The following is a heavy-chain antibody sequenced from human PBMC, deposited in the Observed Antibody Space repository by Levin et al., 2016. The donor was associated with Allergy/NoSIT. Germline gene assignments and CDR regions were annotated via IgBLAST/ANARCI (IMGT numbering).Heavy chain of an antibody. Sequence: VRQMPGKGLEWMGRIDPSDSYTNYSPSFQGHVTISADKSISTAYLQWSSLKASDTAMYYCARDGPNYYGSGSYSAFDYWGQGTLVTVSS. CDR2: IDPSDSYT. J-gene: IGHJ4*02. CDR3: ARDGPNYYGSGSYSAFDY. D-gene: IGHD3-10*01. V-gene: IGHV5-10-1*01.